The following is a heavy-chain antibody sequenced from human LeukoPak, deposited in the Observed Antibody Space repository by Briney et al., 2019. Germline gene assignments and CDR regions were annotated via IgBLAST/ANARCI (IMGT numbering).Heavy chain of an antibody. CDR3: ARMPDSSSWARPFDY. CDR2: IYYSGST. J-gene: IGHJ4*02. Sequence: SETLSLTCTVSGGSISSSSYYWGWIRQPPGKGLEWIGSIYYSGSTYYNPSLKSRVTISVDTSKNQFSLKLSSVTALDTAVYYCARMPDSSSWARPFDYWGQGTLVTVSS. V-gene: IGHV4-39*07. CDR1: GGSISSSSYY. D-gene: IGHD6-13*01.